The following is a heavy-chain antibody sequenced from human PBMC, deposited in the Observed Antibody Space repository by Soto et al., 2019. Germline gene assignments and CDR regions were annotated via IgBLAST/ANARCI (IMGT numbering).Heavy chain of an antibody. Sequence: GESLKISCKGSGYSFTSYWIGWVRQMPGKGLEWMGIIYPGDSDTRYSPSFQGQVTISADKSISTAYLQWSSLKASDTAMYYCARDGYSYGYGYYFDYWGQGTLVTVS. CDR3: ARDGYSYGYGYYFDY. V-gene: IGHV5-51*01. D-gene: IGHD5-18*01. J-gene: IGHJ4*02. CDR1: GYSFTSYW. CDR2: IYPGDSDT.